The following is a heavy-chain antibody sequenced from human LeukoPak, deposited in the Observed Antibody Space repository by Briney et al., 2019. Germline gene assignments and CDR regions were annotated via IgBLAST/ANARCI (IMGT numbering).Heavy chain of an antibody. J-gene: IGHJ6*03. V-gene: IGHV1-69*13. CDR2: IIPIFGTA. CDR1: GGTFSSYA. D-gene: IGHD6-6*01. Sequence: GASVKVSCKASGGTFSSYAISWVRQAPGQGLEWMGGIIPIFGTANYAQKFQGRATITADESTSTAYMELSSLRSEDTAVYYCASFRPGYYYYMDVWGKGTTVTVSS. CDR3: ASFRPGYYYYMDV.